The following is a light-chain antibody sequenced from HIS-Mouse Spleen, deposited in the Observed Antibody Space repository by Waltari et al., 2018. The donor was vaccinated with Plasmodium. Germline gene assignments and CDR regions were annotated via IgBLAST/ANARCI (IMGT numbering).Light chain of an antibody. Sequence: DIQMTQSPSTLSASVGDRVTIPCRASQSISSRLVWYQQKPGKAPKLLIYKGSSLEMGVPSRFSGSGSGTEFTLTISSLQPDDFATYDCQQYNSYAWTFCQGTKVEIK. V-gene: IGKV1-5*03. CDR1: QSISSR. CDR3: QQYNSYAWT. J-gene: IGKJ1*01. CDR2: KGS.